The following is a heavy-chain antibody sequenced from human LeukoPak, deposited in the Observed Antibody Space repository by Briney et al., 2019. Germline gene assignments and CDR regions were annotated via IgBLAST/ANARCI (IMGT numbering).Heavy chain of an antibody. Sequence: GGSLRLSCAASGFTFSSYSMNWVRQAPGKGLEWVSSISSSSSYIYYADSVKGRFTISRDNAKNSLYLQMNSLRAEDTAVYYCARGRPHYDILTGYYPRSGAFDIWGQGTMVTVSS. CDR2: ISSSSSYI. V-gene: IGHV3-21*04. J-gene: IGHJ3*02. CDR1: GFTFSSYS. D-gene: IGHD3-9*01. CDR3: ARGRPHYDILTGYYPRSGAFDI.